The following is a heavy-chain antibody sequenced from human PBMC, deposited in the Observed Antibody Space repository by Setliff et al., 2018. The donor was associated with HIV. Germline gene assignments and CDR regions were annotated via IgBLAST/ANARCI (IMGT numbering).Heavy chain of an antibody. V-gene: IGHV1-3*01. CDR3: ANGYSSGWYLVTAFDI. CDR2: INSGTGNT. D-gene: IGHD6-19*01. CDR1: GFIFTNYG. J-gene: IGHJ3*02. Sequence: ASVKVSCKASGFIFTNYGIHWVRQAPGHSLEWMGFINSGTGNTIYSQKFQGRVTFSRDTSASTAYMELSSLRSEDTAMYYCANGYSSGWYLVTAFDIWGQGTMVTVS.